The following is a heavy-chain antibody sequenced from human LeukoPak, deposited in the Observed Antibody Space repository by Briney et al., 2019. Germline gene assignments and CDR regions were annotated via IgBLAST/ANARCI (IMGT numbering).Heavy chain of an antibody. Sequence: GESLKISCRGSEYSFTSYWIGWVRQMPGKGLEGMGIIYPGDSDSRYSPSFQGQVTISADKSISTAYLQWSSLKASDTAMYYCARLHFGSGRGFDYWGQGTLVTVSS. D-gene: IGHD3-10*01. CDR2: IYPGDSDS. CDR1: EYSFTSYW. J-gene: IGHJ4*02. V-gene: IGHV5-51*01. CDR3: ARLHFGSGRGFDY.